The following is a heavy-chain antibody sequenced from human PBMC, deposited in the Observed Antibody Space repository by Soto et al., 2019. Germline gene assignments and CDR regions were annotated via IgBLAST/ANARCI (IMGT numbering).Heavy chain of an antibody. CDR1: GGSISRSNYN. Sequence: LSLTCIVSGGSISRSNYNFVWIRQPPGKGLEWIGSIFYNGNTYYNPSLQSRVFISADTSKNQFSLDLTSVTAADTAVYYCARNAYQLPNFSYYYGMDVWGQGTTVTVSS. CDR2: IFYNGNT. V-gene: IGHV4-39*01. D-gene: IGHD2-2*01. J-gene: IGHJ6*02. CDR3: ARNAYQLPNFSYYYGMDV.